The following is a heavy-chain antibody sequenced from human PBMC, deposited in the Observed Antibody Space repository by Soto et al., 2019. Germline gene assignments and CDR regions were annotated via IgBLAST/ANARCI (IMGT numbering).Heavy chain of an antibody. D-gene: IGHD1-26*01. CDR2: VYDSGST. CDR3: VRQVGATGSYSYAV. V-gene: IGHV4-59*02. Sequence: QVQLQESGPGVVKPSETLSLTCTVTGASVINDYWNWIRQPPGKGLEWIGFVYDSGSTSYNSSLKSRITISVDTSTNQFSLKLSSVTAADTAVYYCVRQVGATGSYSYAVWGQGTMVTVSS. J-gene: IGHJ3*01. CDR1: GASVINDY.